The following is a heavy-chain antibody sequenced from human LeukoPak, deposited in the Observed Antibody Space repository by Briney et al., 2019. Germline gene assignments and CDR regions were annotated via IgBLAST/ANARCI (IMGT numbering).Heavy chain of an antibody. CDR3: ARDSSDYGLYYFDY. Sequence: GRSLRLYCAASGFTFSSYAMHWVRQAPGKGLEWVAVIPYDGSNKYYADSVRGRFTISRDNSKNTLYLQMNSLRAEDTAVYYCARDSSDYGLYYFDYWGQGTLVTVSS. V-gene: IGHV3-30*04. CDR1: GFTFSSYA. CDR2: IPYDGSNK. J-gene: IGHJ4*02. D-gene: IGHD4-17*01.